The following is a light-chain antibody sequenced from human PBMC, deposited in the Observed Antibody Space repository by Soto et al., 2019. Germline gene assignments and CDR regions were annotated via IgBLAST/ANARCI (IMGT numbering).Light chain of an antibody. V-gene: IGKV1-9*01. CDR3: QQLDTYPLT. Sequence: IPLTQSPSSLSASVGDRVTITCRASQGISSDLAWYQHNPGKSPKLLIYGVSTLQSGVPSRFSGSGSGTHFTLTISSLQPEDFATYYCQQLDTYPLTFGGGTTVDI. J-gene: IGKJ4*01. CDR1: QGISSD. CDR2: GVS.